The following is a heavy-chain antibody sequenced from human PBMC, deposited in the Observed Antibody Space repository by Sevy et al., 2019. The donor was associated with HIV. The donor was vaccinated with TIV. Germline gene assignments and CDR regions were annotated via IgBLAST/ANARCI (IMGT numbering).Heavy chain of an antibody. D-gene: IGHD4-17*01. CDR3: SRVRRIGDYPFDY. CDR2: ISSSSSYI. Sequence: GGSLRLSCAASGFTFSSYSMNWVRQAPGKGLEWVSSISSSSSYIYYADSVKGRFTISRDNAKNSQYLQMNSLRAEDTAVYYCSRVRRIGDYPFDYWGQGTLVTVSS. CDR1: GFTFSSYS. V-gene: IGHV3-21*01. J-gene: IGHJ4*02.